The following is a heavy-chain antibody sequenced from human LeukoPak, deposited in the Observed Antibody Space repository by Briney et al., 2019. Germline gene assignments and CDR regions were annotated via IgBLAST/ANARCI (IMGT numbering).Heavy chain of an antibody. V-gene: IGHV3-30*04. CDR3: AREKDSSGWYYFDY. J-gene: IGHJ4*02. CDR2: ISYDGSNK. CDR1: GFTFSSYA. Sequence: RSLRLSCAASGFTFSSYAMHWVRQAPGKGLEWVAVISYDGSNKYYADSVKGRFTISRDNSKNTLYLQMNSLRAEDTAVYYCAREKDSSGWYYFDYWGQGTLVTVSS. D-gene: IGHD6-19*01.